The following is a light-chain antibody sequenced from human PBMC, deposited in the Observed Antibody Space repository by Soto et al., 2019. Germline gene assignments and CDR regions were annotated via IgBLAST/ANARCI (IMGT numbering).Light chain of an antibody. J-gene: IGKJ1*01. V-gene: IGKV3-15*01. Sequence: EIVMTQSPATLSVSPGESATLSCRASQSVSSNLAWYQQKPGQAPRLLIYGASTRATGIPARFSGSGSGTEFTLTISSLQSEEFAVYYCQQYNNWPRTVGKGTKVDIK. CDR1: QSVSSN. CDR2: GAS. CDR3: QQYNNWPRT.